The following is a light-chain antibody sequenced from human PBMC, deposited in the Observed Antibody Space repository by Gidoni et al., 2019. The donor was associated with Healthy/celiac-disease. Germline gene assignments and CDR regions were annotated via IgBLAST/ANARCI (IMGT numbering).Light chain of an antibody. Sequence: SRATLSVSPGERATLSCRASQSVSSNLAWYQQNTGQAPRLLNYGASTRATGIPARYSGSGSGTEFTLTIRSLQSEDFAVYYCQQYNNWPPWTFGQGTKVEIK. CDR1: QSVSSN. V-gene: IGKV3-15*01. CDR3: QQYNNWPPWT. CDR2: GAS. J-gene: IGKJ1*01.